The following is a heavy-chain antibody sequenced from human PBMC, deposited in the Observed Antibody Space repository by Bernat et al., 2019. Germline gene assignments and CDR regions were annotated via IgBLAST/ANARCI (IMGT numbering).Heavy chain of an antibody. CDR2: IRSKANTYAT. CDR3: TRRNGDYWSDDFDI. J-gene: IGHJ3*02. D-gene: IGHD4-17*01. Sequence: EVQLVESGGGLVQPGGSLKLSCAASGFTFSGSAMHWVRQASGKGLEWVGRIRSKANTYATAYVASVKGRFTIPRDDSKNTAYLQMNSLETEDTAVYYCTRRNGDYWSDDFDIWGQGTMVTVSS. V-gene: IGHV3-73*02. CDR1: GFTFSGSA.